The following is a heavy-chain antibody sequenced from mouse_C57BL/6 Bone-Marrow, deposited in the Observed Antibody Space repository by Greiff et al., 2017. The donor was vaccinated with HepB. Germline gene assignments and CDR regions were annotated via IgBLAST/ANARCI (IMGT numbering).Heavy chain of an antibody. CDR2: ISSGSSTI. CDR1: GFTFSDYG. V-gene: IGHV5-17*01. Sequence: EVKLVESGGGLVKPGGSLKLSCAASGFTFSDYGMHWVRQAPEKGLEWVAYISSGSSTIYYADTVKGRFTISRDNAKTTLFLQMTSLRSEDTAMYYCAREDYGDYAMDYWGQGTSVTVSS. J-gene: IGHJ4*01. D-gene: IGHD1-1*01. CDR3: AREDYGDYAMDY.